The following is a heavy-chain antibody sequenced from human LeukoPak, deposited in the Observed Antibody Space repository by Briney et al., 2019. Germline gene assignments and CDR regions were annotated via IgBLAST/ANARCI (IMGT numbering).Heavy chain of an antibody. J-gene: IGHJ2*01. Sequence: SETLSLTCTVSGGSLSSYYWSWIRQPPGKGLEWIGYIYYSGSTNYNPSLKSRVTISVDTSKNQFSLKVSSVTAADTAVYYCARRNYYDSSVVYFDLWGRGTLVTVSS. CDR2: IYYSGST. V-gene: IGHV4-59*08. CDR1: GGSLSSYY. D-gene: IGHD3-22*01. CDR3: ARRNYYDSSVVYFDL.